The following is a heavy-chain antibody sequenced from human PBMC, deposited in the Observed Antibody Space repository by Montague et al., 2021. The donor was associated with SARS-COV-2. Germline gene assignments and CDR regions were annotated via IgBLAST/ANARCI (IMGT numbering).Heavy chain of an antibody. J-gene: IGHJ2*01. Sequence: SETLSLTCTVSGGSISSGTYYWGWVRQPPGKELEWIGTINYSGKTYYNPSLKSRVTISVDTSKNQFSLKVTSVTAADTAVYYCARRAQCQLIWFFDLWGRGTLVTVSS. D-gene: IGHD3-16*01. CDR1: GGSISSGTYY. V-gene: IGHV4-39*01. CDR2: INYSGKT. CDR3: ARRAQCQLIWFFDL.